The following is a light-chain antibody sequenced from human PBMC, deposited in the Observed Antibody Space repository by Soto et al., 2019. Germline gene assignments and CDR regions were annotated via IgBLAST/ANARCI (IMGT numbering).Light chain of an antibody. CDR1: SSDIGSDNF. V-gene: IGLV2-23*02. CDR2: EVG. CDR3: CSYVGSGTFYV. Sequence: QSVLTEPASVSGAPGQSITISCTGTSSDIGSDNFVSWYQQRPSKAPKFMIYEVGKRPSGVSNRFSGSKSGNTASLTISGLQAEDEADYYCCSYVGSGTFYVFGTGTKVTVL. J-gene: IGLJ1*01.